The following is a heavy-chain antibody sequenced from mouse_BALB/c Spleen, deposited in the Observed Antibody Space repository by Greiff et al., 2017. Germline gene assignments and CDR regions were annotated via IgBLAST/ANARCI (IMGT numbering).Heavy chain of an antibody. CDR3: ARQLRRVYFDY. CDR2: ISSGGSYT. D-gene: IGHD2-4*01. V-gene: IGHV5-6*01. J-gene: IGHJ2*01. Sequence: EVMLVESGGDLVKPGGSLKLSCAASGFTFSSYGMSWVRQTPDKRLEWVATISSGGSYTYYPDSVKGRFTISRDNAKNTLYLQMSSLKSEDTAMYYCARQLRRVYFDYWGQGTTLTVSS. CDR1: GFTFSSYG.